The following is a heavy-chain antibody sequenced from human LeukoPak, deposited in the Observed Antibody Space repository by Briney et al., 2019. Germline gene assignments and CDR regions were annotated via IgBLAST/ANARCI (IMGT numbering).Heavy chain of an antibody. D-gene: IGHD5-12*01. V-gene: IGHV4-31*03. CDR1: GGSISSGDYY. Sequence: PSETLSLTCTVSGGSISSGDYYWSWIRQHPEKGLEWIGYIFYPGSTYYNPSLRSRVAISVDTSKNQFSLRLTSVTAADTAVYYCARDSGYGLNDYWGQGTLVTVSS. J-gene: IGHJ4*02. CDR2: IFYPGST. CDR3: ARDSGYGLNDY.